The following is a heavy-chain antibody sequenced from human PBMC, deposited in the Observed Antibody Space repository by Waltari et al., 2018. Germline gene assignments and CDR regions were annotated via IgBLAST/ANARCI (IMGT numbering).Heavy chain of an antibody. V-gene: IGHV7-4-1*02. CDR3: ARSSGGSLFDY. J-gene: IGHJ4*02. D-gene: IGHD2-15*01. Sequence: QLEQSGSELKKPGASVKVSCKASGYSFSNYPMNWVRQAPGQGLEYMGWINTNTGNPTYVQAFKGRFVFSLDSSVSTAYLQINDLKADDTAVYYCARSSGGSLFDYWGQGTLVTVSS. CDR1: GYSFSNYP. CDR2: INTNTGNP.